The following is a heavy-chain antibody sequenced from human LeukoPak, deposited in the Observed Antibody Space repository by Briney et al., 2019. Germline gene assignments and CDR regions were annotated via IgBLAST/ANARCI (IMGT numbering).Heavy chain of an antibody. Sequence: ASVKVSCKASGGTFSSYAISWVRQAPGQGLEWMGGIIPIFGTANYAQKFQGRATITADKSTSTAYMELSSLRSEDTAVYYCALTYVDTATPRLFDYWGQGTLVTVSS. CDR2: IIPIFGTA. V-gene: IGHV1-69*06. CDR3: ALTYVDTATPRLFDY. CDR1: GGTFSSYA. D-gene: IGHD5-18*01. J-gene: IGHJ4*02.